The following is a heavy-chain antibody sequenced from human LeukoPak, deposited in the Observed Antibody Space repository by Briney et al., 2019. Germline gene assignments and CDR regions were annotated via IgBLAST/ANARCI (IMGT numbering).Heavy chain of an antibody. J-gene: IGHJ4*02. V-gene: IGHV1-69*04. CDR2: IIPILGIA. CDR3: AKRPITIFGVAEGPFDY. Sequence: GSSVKVSCKASGGTFSSYAISWVRQAPGQGLEWMGRIIPILGIANYAQKFQGRVTITADKSTSTAYMELSSLRSEDTAVYYCAKRPITIFGVAEGPFDYWGQGTLVTVSS. CDR1: GGTFSSYA. D-gene: IGHD3-3*01.